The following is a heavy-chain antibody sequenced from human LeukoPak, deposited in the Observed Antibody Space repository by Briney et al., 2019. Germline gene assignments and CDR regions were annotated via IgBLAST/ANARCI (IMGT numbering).Heavy chain of an antibody. CDR2: ISWNSGSI. J-gene: IGHJ4*02. V-gene: IGHV3-9*01. D-gene: IGHD2-2*01. CDR1: GFTFDDYA. CDR3: AKHICSSTGCHELDY. Sequence: GGSLRLSCAASGFTFDDYAMHWVRQAPGKGLEWVSGISWNSGSIDYADSVKGRFTISRDNAKNSLYLHMNSLRGEDTALYYCAKHICSSTGCHELDYWGQGTLVTVSS.